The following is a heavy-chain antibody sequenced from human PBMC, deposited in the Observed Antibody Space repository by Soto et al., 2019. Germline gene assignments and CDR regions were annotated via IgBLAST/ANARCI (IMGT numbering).Heavy chain of an antibody. CDR3: ARQVIGYSSSPYDY. J-gene: IGHJ4*02. D-gene: IGHD6-13*01. CDR1: GGTFSSYT. V-gene: IGHV1-69*02. Sequence: SVKVSCKASGGTFSSYTIIWVRQAPGQGLEWMGRIIPILGIANYAQKFQGRVTMTADKSTSTAYMELSSLRSEDTAVYYCARQVIGYSSSPYDYWGQGTVVTVSS. CDR2: IIPILGIA.